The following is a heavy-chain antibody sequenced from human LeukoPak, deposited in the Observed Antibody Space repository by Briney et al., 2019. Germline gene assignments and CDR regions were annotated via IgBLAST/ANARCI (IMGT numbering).Heavy chain of an antibody. CDR1: GFTFGTYW. D-gene: IGHD3-16*01. V-gene: IGHV3-7*01. CDR2: INQHGGDK. J-gene: IGHJ3*02. Sequence: PGGSLRLSCAASGFTFGTYWMSWVRQAPGKGLEWVANINQHGGDKNYLDSVKGRFTISRDNAQNSLYLQMNSLRAEDTAVYYCASVPLRGDAFDIWGQGTMVTVSS. CDR3: ASVPLRGDAFDI.